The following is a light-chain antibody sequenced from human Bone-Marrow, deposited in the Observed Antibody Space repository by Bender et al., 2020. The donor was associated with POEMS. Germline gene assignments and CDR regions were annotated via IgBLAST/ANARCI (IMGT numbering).Light chain of an antibody. J-gene: IGLJ2*01. CDR3: TSYTRRGPI. CDR2: DVS. Sequence: QSALTQPASVSGSPGQPITISCTGTSSDIGNYNLVSWFQQHPGKVPKLIIYDVSDRPSGISYRFSGSKSGNTASLTISGLQAEDEADYVCTSYTRRGPIFGGGTKLTVL. V-gene: IGLV2-14*02. CDR1: SSDIGNYNL.